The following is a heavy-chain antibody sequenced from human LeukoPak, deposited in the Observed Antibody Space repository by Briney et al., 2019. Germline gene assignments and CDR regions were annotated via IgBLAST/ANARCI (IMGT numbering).Heavy chain of an antibody. Sequence: KSGGSLRLSCAASGFTFSSYGMHWIRQPPGKGLEWIGYIYYSGSTNYKSSLKSRVTISVDTSKNQFSLKLSSVTAADTAVYYCARTTEGGYSYGYFYYYYMDVWGKGTTVTISS. D-gene: IGHD5-18*01. J-gene: IGHJ6*03. V-gene: IGHV4-59*01. CDR2: IYYSGST. CDR1: GFTFSSYG. CDR3: ARTTEGGYSYGYFYYYYMDV.